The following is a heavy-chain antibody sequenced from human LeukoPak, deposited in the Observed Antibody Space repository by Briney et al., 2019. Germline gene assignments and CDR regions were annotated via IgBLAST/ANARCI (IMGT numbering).Heavy chain of an antibody. CDR3: ARHIGGGIEDMDV. CDR1: GGSIGTYY. J-gene: IGHJ6*03. V-gene: IGHV4-59*08. Sequence: SETLSLTCTVSGGSIGTYYWSWVRQSPGKGLEWIGYIYVTGNRYNPYLQSRVTISVDTSRNQFFLKMSSVTTADTAVYYCARHIGGGIEDMDVWGKGTKVTVSS. D-gene: IGHD3-16*02. CDR2: IYVTGN.